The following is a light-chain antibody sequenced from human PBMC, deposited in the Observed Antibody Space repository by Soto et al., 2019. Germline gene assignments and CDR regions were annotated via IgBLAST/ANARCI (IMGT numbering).Light chain of an antibody. J-gene: IGLJ1*01. CDR1: DSDVGTNS. Sequence: QSVLPQTPSASGAPGQKVVISCSGSDSDVGTNSVNWYQQVPGAAPKLLIYINNKRPAGVPDRFSGSKSGTSASLAISGLRSEDEADYYCAAWDDTLPGYVFGSGTKGTV. CDR2: INN. CDR3: AAWDDTLPGYV. V-gene: IGLV1-44*01.